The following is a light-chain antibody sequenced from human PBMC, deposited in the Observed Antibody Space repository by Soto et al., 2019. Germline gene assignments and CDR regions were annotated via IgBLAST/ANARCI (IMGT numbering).Light chain of an antibody. CDR3: QHYNTYPWT. Sequence: DIQMTQTPSTLSESVGDRFTVTCRASQSISSWLAWYQQKAGKXPKXXIYKASALESGVPSRFSGSGSGTEFTITISSLEPEDFATYYCQHYNTYPWTFGQGTKVDIK. CDR1: QSISSW. CDR2: KAS. J-gene: IGKJ1*01. V-gene: IGKV1-5*03.